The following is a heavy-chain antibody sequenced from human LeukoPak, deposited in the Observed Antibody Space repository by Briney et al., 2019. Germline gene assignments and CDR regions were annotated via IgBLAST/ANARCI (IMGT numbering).Heavy chain of an antibody. V-gene: IGHV3-49*04. J-gene: IGHJ4*02. Sequence: GGSLRLSCTASGFTFGDYAMSWVRQAPGKGLEWVGFIRSKAYGGTTEYAASVKGRFTISRDDSESIAYLQMNSLKTEDTAVYYCTRALSGGYDSVDYWGRGTLVTVSS. CDR1: GFTFGDYA. D-gene: IGHD5-12*01. CDR2: IRSKAYGGTT. CDR3: TRALSGGYDSVDY.